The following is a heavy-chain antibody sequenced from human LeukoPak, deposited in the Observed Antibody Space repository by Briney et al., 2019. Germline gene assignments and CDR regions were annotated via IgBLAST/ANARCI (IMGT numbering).Heavy chain of an antibody. V-gene: IGHV3-23*01. CDR1: GFTFSSYA. D-gene: IGHD3-16*02. CDR2: ISGSGGST. Sequence: PGGSLRLSCAASGFTFSSYAMSWVRQAPGKGLEWVSAISGSGGSTYYADSVKGRFTISRDNSKNTLYLQMNSLRAEDTAVYYCAKVPYDYVWGSYRLALGVYFDYWGQGTLVTVSS. J-gene: IGHJ4*02. CDR3: AKVPYDYVWGSYRLALGVYFDY.